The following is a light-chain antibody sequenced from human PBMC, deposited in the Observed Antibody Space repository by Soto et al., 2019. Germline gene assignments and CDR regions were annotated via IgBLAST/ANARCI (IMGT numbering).Light chain of an antibody. Sequence: DIQMTQSPSSLSASVGDRVTITCRASQSISSYLNWYQQKPGKAPKLLIYAASSLQSGVPSRLSGSGSGTDFTLTISSLQPEEFATYSCQQSYSTPLTFGGGTKVEIK. CDR1: QSISSY. V-gene: IGKV1-39*01. CDR3: QQSYSTPLT. J-gene: IGKJ4*01. CDR2: AAS.